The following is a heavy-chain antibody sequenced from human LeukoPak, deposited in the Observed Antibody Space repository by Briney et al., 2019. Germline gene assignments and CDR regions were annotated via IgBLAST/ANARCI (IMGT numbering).Heavy chain of an antibody. J-gene: IGHJ4*02. CDR3: ARDRELWFGELLSSIIDY. CDR2: INPNSGGT. Sequence: ASVKLSCKASGYTFTGYYMHWVRHAPGQGLEWMGRINPNSGGTNYAQKSQDSVTMTRDTSIITAYMELSRLRSDDTAVYYCARDRELWFGELLSSIIDYWGQGTLVTVSS. D-gene: IGHD3-10*01. V-gene: IGHV1-2*06. CDR1: GYTFTGYY.